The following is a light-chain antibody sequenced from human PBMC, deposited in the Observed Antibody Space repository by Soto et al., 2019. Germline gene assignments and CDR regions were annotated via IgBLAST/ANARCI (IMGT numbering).Light chain of an antibody. CDR3: QSYDSSLSAVV. V-gene: IGLV1-40*01. Sequence: QSVLTQPPSVSGAPGQMVTLSCTGSSSNIGAGYDVHWYQQLPGTAPKLLIYGNSNRPSGVPDRFSGSKSGTSASLAITGLQAEDEADYYCQSYDSSLSAVVFGGGTKLTVL. CDR2: GNS. J-gene: IGLJ2*01. CDR1: SSNIGAGYD.